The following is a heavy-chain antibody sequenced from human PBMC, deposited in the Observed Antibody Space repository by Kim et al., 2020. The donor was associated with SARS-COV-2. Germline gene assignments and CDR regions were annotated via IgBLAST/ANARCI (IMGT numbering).Heavy chain of an antibody. V-gene: IGHV1-18*01. D-gene: IGHD2-15*01. Sequence: YAPKLQGRVTMTTDTSTSTAYMELRSLRSDDTAVYYCARGVAPPYYFDYWGQGTLVTVS. J-gene: IGHJ4*02. CDR3: ARGVAPPYYFDY.